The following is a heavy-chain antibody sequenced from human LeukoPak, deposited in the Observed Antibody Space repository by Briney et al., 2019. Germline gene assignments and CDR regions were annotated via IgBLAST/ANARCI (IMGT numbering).Heavy chain of an antibody. CDR3: ARGVYDSSGYPNDAFDI. CDR1: GYTFTGYY. J-gene: IGHJ3*02. D-gene: IGHD3-22*01. CDR2: IVVGSGNT. Sequence: GASVKVSCKASGYTFTGYYMQWVRQARGQRLEWIGWIVVGSGNTNYAQKFQERVTITRDMSTSTACMELSSLRSEDTAVYYCARGVYDSSGYPNDAFDIWGQGTMVTVSS. V-gene: IGHV1-58*02.